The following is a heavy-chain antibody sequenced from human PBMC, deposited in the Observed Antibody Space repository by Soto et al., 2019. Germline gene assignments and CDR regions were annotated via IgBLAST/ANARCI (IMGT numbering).Heavy chain of an antibody. Sequence: QVQLLQSGGEVKKPGASAKVSCQLSGDTFVNYGITWVRQAPGQGLEWVGWISVYNGQTDYAQKFHDRVTMTTDTSTSTAYMDLRSLRSDDTAIYYCARGAYCAGGSCYERYDYYGLDVWGQGTTVIVSS. D-gene: IGHD2-15*01. CDR2: ISVYNGQT. CDR1: GDTFVNYG. CDR3: ARGAYCAGGSCYERYDYYGLDV. J-gene: IGHJ6*02. V-gene: IGHV1-18*01.